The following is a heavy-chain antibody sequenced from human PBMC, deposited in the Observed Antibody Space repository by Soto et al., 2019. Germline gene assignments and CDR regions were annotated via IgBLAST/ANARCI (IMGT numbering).Heavy chain of an antibody. D-gene: IGHD2-15*01. J-gene: IGHJ4*02. CDR1: GFSLSTSGVG. CDR3: AHINRFCSGGRCSPYFFDF. V-gene: IGHV2-5*02. CDR2: IYWDDDK. Sequence: QITLKESGPTLVKPTQTLTLTCTFSGFSLSTSGVGVGWIRQPPGKALEWLALIYWDDDKRYSPSLKSRLTITKDTSKNQVVLTTTNMDPVDTATYYCAHINRFCSGGRCSPYFFDFWGQGTLVTVSS.